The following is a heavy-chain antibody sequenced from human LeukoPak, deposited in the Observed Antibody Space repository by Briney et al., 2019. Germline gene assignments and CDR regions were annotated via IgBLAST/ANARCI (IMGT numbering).Heavy chain of an antibody. J-gene: IGHJ4*02. CDR2: IYYSGST. V-gene: IGHV4-61*01. CDR3: ARMDTAMVLFDY. Sequence: SETLSLTCTVSGGSFSSGSYYWSWIRQPPGKGLEWIGYIYYSGSTNYNPSLKSRVTISVDTSKNQFSLKLSSVTAADTAVYYCARMDTAMVLFDYWGQGTLVTVSS. D-gene: IGHD5-18*01. CDR1: GGSFSSGSYY.